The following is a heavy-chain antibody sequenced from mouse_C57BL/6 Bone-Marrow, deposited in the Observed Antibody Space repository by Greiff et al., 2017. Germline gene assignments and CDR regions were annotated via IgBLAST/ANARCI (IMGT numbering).Heavy chain of an antibody. Sequence: QVQLQQPGAELVRPGSSVKLSCKASGYTFTSYWMDWVKQRPGQGLEWIGNIYPSDSETHYNQKFKDKATLTVDKSSSTAYMRLSSLTSEDSAVYYCARSNYVSYYAMDYWGQGTSVTVSS. CDR2: IYPSDSET. CDR3: ARSNYVSYYAMDY. V-gene: IGHV1-61*01. J-gene: IGHJ4*01. CDR1: GYTFTSYW. D-gene: IGHD2-5*01.